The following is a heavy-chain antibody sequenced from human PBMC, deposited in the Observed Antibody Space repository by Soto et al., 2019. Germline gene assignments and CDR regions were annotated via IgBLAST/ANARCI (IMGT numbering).Heavy chain of an antibody. J-gene: IGHJ4*02. V-gene: IGHV3-21*01. D-gene: IGHD3-3*01. CDR3: ARDPTIFGVVTPYYFDY. CDR1: GVTFSRYN. CDR2: STSNSNYI. Sequence: EVQLVESGGGLVKPGGSLRLSCAASGVTFSRYNLNWVRQAPGKGLEWVSSSTSNSNYIYYADSLKGRFTISRDNAKNSLYLQINSLRAEDTAVYYCARDPTIFGVVTPYYFDYWGQGTLVTVSS.